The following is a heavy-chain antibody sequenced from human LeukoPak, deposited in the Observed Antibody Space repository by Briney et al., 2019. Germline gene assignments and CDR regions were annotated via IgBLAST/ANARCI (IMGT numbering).Heavy chain of an antibody. Sequence: GGSLRLSCAASGFTFSDYYMSWIRQAPGKGLVWVSRINSDGSSTSYADSVKGRFTISRDNAKNTLYLQMNSLRAEDTAVYYCARPPLGARYYGSGSYGSIAGYWGQGTLVTVSS. J-gene: IGHJ4*02. V-gene: IGHV3-74*01. CDR3: ARPPLGARYYGSGSYGSIAGY. D-gene: IGHD3-10*01. CDR2: INSDGSST. CDR1: GFTFSDYY.